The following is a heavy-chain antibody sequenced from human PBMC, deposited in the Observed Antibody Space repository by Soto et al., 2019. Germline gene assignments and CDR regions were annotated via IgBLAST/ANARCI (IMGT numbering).Heavy chain of an antibody. CDR2: IYHSGST. D-gene: IGHD1-7*01. J-gene: IGHJ3*02. V-gene: IGHV4-4*02. CDR3: ASSHITGTVSLDAFDI. CDR1: SGSISSSNW. Sequence: SETLSLTCAVSSGSISSSNWWSWVRQPPGKGLEWIGEIYHSGSTNYNPSLKSRVTISVDKSKNQFSLKLSSVTAADTAVYYCASSHITGTVSLDAFDIWGQGTMVTVSS.